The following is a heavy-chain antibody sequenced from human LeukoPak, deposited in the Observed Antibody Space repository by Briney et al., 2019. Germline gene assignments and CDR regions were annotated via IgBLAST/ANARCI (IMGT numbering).Heavy chain of an antibody. J-gene: IGHJ4*02. V-gene: IGHV5-51*01. CDR1: GYSFTSYW. CDR3: ARPYSSGWGIDY. Sequence: GEPLKTSCKGSGYSFTSYWIAWVRQMPGKGLEWMGIIYPGDSDTRYSPSFQGQVTISADRSINTAYQQRSSLKASDTAMDYCARPYSSGWGIDYWGQGTLVTVSS. CDR2: IYPGDSDT. D-gene: IGHD6-19*01.